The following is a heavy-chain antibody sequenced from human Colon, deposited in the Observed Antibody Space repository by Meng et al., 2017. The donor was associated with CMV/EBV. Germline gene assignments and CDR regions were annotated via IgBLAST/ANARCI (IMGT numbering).Heavy chain of an antibody. CDR3: TRGYSGIDIYAFDV. CDR1: GFIFSEQY. CDR2: SGNEANSDTT. J-gene: IGHJ3*01. Sequence: GGSLRLSCVGSGFIFSEQYIDWVRQAPGKGLEWVGRSGNEANSDTTEYAASVISRFTISRDNSKSSMYLHMNSLKTEDTAVYYCTRGYSGIDIYAFDVWGQGTMVTVSS. V-gene: IGHV3-72*01. D-gene: IGHD1-26*01.